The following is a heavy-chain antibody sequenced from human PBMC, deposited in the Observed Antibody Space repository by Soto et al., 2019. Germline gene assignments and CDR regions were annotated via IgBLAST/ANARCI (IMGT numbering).Heavy chain of an antibody. CDR3: ARVGCSSTSCYGSLDY. D-gene: IGHD2-2*01. J-gene: IGHJ4*02. CDR1: GGTFSSYT. V-gene: IGHV1-69*02. Sequence: QVQLVQSGAEVKKPGSSVKVSCKASGGTFSSYTISWVRQAPGQGLEWMGRIIPILGIANYAQKFQGRVTITADKSTSTAYKELSSLRSEDTAVYYCARVGCSSTSCYGSLDYWGQGTLVTVSS. CDR2: IIPILGIA.